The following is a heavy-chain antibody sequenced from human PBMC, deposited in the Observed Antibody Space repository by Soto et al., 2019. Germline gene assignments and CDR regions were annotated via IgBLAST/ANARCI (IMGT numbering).Heavy chain of an antibody. CDR2: MFYSGAT. CDR3: ARHKSGIDWLAP. CDR1: GGSISDISYC. J-gene: IGHJ5*02. V-gene: IGHV4-39*01. D-gene: IGHD2-15*01. Sequence: PSETLSLTCTVSGGSISDISYCWGWIRQPPGKGLQWIGCMFYSGATYYNPSLKNRVTLSVDTSNNEFSLKLVSVTAPDTAVYYCARHKSGIDWLAPWGQGTLVTVS.